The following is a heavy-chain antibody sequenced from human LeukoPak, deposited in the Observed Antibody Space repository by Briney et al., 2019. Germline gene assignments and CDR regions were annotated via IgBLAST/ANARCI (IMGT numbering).Heavy chain of an antibody. V-gene: IGHV3-20*04. D-gene: IGHD3-22*01. CDR2: ISWNSGSI. Sequence: GGSLRLSCAASGFTFDDYGMSWVRQAPGKGLEWVSGISWNSGSIGYADSVKGRFTISRDNAKNSLYLQMNSLRAEDTALYYCARVSSGYYYGSYYFDYWGQGTLVTVSS. CDR3: ARVSSGYYYGSYYFDY. J-gene: IGHJ4*02. CDR1: GFTFDDYG.